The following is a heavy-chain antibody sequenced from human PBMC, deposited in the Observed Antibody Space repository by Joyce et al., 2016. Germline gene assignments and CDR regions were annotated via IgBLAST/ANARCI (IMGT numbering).Heavy chain of an antibody. V-gene: IGHV3-48*03. CDR2: MSRSGDLI. Sequence: DVQQVESGGGLVKPGGSLILSCAASGFIFRRKEMNWVRQAPGKVLEWIAYMSRSGDLIHYADSGRARFTISRDNAGSSLYLQMESLRAEDTAMYYCASPSFAGWGQGSLVTVSS. CDR1: GFIFRRKE. J-gene: IGHJ4*02. CDR3: ASPSFAG.